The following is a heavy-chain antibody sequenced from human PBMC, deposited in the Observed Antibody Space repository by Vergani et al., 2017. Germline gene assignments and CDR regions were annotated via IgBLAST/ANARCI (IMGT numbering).Heavy chain of an antibody. CDR3: AKEKHRGGSGSYLDSQEDY. J-gene: IGHJ4*02. CDR1: GFTFSSYG. D-gene: IGHD3-10*01. CDR2: ISYDGSNK. Sequence: QVQLVESGGGVVQPGRSLRLSCAASGFTFSSYGMHWVRQAPGKGLEWVAVISYDGSNKYYADSVKGRFTISRDNSKNTLYLQMNSLRAEDTAVYYCAKEKHRGGSGSYLDSQEDYWGQGTLVTVSS. V-gene: IGHV3-30*18.